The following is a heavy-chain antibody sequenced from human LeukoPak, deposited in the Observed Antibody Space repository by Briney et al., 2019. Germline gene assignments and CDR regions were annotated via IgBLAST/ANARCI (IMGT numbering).Heavy chain of an antibody. CDR1: GYSISSGYY. J-gene: IGHJ4*02. Sequence: PSETLSLTCTVSGYSISSGYYWSWIRQPPGKGLEWIGEINHSGSTNYNPSLKSRVTISVDTSKNQFSLKLSSVTAADTAVYYCAREVAYSSGYFDYWGQGTLVTVSS. CDR3: AREVAYSSGYFDY. V-gene: IGHV4-38-2*02. D-gene: IGHD6-19*01. CDR2: INHSGST.